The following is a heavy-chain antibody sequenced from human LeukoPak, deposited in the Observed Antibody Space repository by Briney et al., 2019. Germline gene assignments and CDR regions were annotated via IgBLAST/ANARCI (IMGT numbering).Heavy chain of an antibody. V-gene: IGHV3-30*07. J-gene: IGHJ6*04. Sequence: PGGSLRLSCVAAGFTFSASTMHWVRQAPGKGLEWVAVLSYADSVKGRFTISRDNAKNSLYLQMNSLRAEDTAVYYCAELGITMIGGVWGKGTTVTISS. CDR1: GFTFSAST. CDR3: AELGITMIGGV. D-gene: IGHD3-10*02. CDR2: LSY.